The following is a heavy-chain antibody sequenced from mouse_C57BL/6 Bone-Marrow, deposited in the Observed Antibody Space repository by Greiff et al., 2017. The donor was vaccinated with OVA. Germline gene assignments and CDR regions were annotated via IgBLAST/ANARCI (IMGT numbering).Heavy chain of an antibody. Sequence: QVQLQQSGPELVRPGASVKISCKAPGYTFTSHWMQWVRQRPGQGLEWIGEIFPGSGSTYSNEKFEGKATLTVDTSSSTAYMQLSSLTSEDSAVYFCARGYGSSYEGWFAYWGQGTLVTVSA. CDR1: GYTFTSHW. CDR2: IFPGSGST. V-gene: IGHV1-56*01. D-gene: IGHD1-1*01. J-gene: IGHJ3*01. CDR3: ARGYGSSYEGWFAY.